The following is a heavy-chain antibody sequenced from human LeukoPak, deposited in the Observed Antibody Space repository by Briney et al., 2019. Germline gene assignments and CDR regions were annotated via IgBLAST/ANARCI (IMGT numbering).Heavy chain of an antibody. V-gene: IGHV4-38-2*02. Sequence: PSETLSLTCTVSGYSFRSGYYWGWIRQPPGKGLEWIGSIYHSGSTYYNPSLKSRVTISVDTSKNQFSLKLTSVTAADTAVYYCARYRAFDIWGRGTLVTVSS. CDR2: IYHSGST. CDR3: ARYRAFDI. CDR1: GYSFRSGYY. J-gene: IGHJ3*02.